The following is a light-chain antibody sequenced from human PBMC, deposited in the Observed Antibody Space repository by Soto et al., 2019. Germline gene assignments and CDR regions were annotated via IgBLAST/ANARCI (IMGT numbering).Light chain of an antibody. CDR3: QQRQNWPPLT. CDR2: DAS. CDR1: QSVSIY. Sequence: VLTQTPATLSLSPGESATLSCRASQSVSIYLAWYQQKPGQPPRLLIYDASNRATGVPARFSGSGSGTDFTLTISSLEPEDFAVYYCQQRQNWPPLTFGGGTKVEI. J-gene: IGKJ4*01. V-gene: IGKV3-11*01.